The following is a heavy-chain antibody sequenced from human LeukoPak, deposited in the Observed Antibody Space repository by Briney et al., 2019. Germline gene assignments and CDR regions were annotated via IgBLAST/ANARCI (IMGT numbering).Heavy chain of an antibody. V-gene: IGHV4-34*01. Sequence: SETLSLTCAVYGGSFSGYYSSWIRQPPGKGLEWIGEINHSGSTNYNPSLKSRVTISVDTSKNQFSLKLSSVTAADTAVYYCARARGRFFDYWGQGTLVTVSS. CDR2: INHSGST. CDR3: ARARGRFFDY. CDR1: GGSFSGYY. J-gene: IGHJ4*02.